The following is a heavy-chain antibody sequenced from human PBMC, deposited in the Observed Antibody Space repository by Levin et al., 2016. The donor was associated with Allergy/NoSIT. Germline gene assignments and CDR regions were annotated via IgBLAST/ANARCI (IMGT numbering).Heavy chain of an antibody. CDR2: VYYSGTT. D-gene: IGHD2-21*01. V-gene: IGHV4-59*01. J-gene: IGHJ6*02. CDR1: GGSFTNYY. CDR3: ARDFASVIREIHYYGMDV. Sequence: SETLSLTCTVSGGSFTNYYWSWIRQPPGKGLEWVGYVYYSGTTHYNPSLESRVTISLDTSRNQFSLKLSSVTPADTAVYYCARDFASVIREIHYYGMDVWGRLGTTVTVSS.